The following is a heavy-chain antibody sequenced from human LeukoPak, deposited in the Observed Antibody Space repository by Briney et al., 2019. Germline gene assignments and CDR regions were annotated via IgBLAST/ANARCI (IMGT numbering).Heavy chain of an antibody. CDR2: IYHSGST. J-gene: IGHJ5*02. D-gene: IGHD3-10*01. CDR1: GYSISSGYY. V-gene: IGHV4-38-2*02. Sequence: SETLSLTCTVSGYSISSGYYWGWIRQPPGKGLEWIGSIYHSGSTYYNPSLKSRVTISVDTSKNQFSLKLSSVTAADTAVYYCARAITGLWFGEGGWFDPWGQGTLVTVSS. CDR3: ARAITGLWFGEGGWFDP.